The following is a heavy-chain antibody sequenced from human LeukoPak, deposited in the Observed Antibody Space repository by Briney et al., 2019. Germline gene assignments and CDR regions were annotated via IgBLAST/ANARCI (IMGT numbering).Heavy chain of an antibody. CDR2: INHSGST. V-gene: IGHV4-34*01. CDR1: GGSFSGYY. Sequence: SETPSLTCAVYGGSFSGYYWSWLRQPPGKGLEWIGEINHSGSTNYNPSLKSRVTISVDTSKNQFSLKLSSVTAADTAVYYCARSYYYDGEQGDWGQGTLVTVSS. J-gene: IGHJ4*02. D-gene: IGHD3-22*01. CDR3: ARSYYYDGEQGD.